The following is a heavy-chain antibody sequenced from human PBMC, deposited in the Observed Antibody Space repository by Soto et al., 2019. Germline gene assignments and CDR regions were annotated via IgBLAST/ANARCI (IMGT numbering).Heavy chain of an antibody. V-gene: IGHV3-23*01. CDR3: AKVLVGTMVRGPFDY. CDR2: ISGSGGST. Sequence: GGSLRLSCAASGFTFSSYAMSWVRQAPGKGLEWVSAISGSGGSTYYADSVKGRFTISRDNSKNTLYLQMNSLRAEDTAVYYCAKVLVGTMVRGPFDYWGQGTLVTVSS. CDR1: GFTFSSYA. J-gene: IGHJ4*02. D-gene: IGHD3-10*01.